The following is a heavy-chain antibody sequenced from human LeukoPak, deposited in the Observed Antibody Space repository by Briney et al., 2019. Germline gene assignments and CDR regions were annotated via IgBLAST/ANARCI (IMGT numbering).Heavy chain of an antibody. V-gene: IGHV3-33*01. CDR2: IWYDGSNK. CDR1: GFTFSSYG. J-gene: IGHJ4*02. CDR3: ARACRMSSSSSDY. D-gene: IGHD6-6*01. Sequence: LGGSLRLSCAASGFTFSSYGMHWVCQAPGKGLEWVAVIWYDGSNKYYADSVKGRFTISRDNSKNTLYLQMNSLRAEDTAVYYCARACRMSSSSSDYWGQGTLVTVSS.